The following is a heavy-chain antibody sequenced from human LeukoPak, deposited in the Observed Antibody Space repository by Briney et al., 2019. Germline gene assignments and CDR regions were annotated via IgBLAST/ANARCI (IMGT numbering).Heavy chain of an antibody. CDR2: ISSNGGST. D-gene: IGHD3-9*01. CDR1: GFTFSSYA. Sequence: GGSLRLSCAASGFTFSSYAMHWVRQAPGKGLEYVSAISSNGGSTYYANSVKGRFTISRDNSKNTLYLQMGSLRAEDMAVYYCARAKTGYHPASFDYWGQGTLVTVSS. J-gene: IGHJ4*02. CDR3: ARAKTGYHPASFDY. V-gene: IGHV3-64*01.